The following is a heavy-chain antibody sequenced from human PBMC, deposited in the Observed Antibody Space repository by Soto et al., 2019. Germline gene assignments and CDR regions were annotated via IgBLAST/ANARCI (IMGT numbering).Heavy chain of an antibody. Sequence: ASVKVSCKASGYTFTSYGISWVRQAPGQGLEWMGWISAYNGNTNYAQKLQGRVTMTTDTSTSTAYMELRSLRSDDTAVYYCARGSYSSSSSVRLRDFDYWGQGTLVTVSS. CDR2: ISAYNGNT. J-gene: IGHJ4*02. V-gene: IGHV1-18*01. CDR3: ARGSYSSSSSVRLRDFDY. D-gene: IGHD6-13*01. CDR1: GYTFTSYG.